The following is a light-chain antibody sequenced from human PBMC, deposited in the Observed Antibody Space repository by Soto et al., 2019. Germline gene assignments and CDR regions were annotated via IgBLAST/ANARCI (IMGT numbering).Light chain of an antibody. V-gene: IGKV3-20*01. Sequence: EIVLTQSSATLSLSPGERATLSCRASQSVSSSYLAWYQQKPGQAPRLLIFGASNRATGIPDRFSGSGSGTDFTLTISRLEPEDFAVYYCQQYGSSPVTFGQVTKVDIK. CDR1: QSVSSSY. CDR3: QQYGSSPVT. CDR2: GAS. J-gene: IGKJ1*01.